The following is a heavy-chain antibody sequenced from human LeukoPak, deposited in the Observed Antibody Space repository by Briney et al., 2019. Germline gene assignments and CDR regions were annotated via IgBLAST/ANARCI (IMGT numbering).Heavy chain of an antibody. CDR3: ARGPPESTTSDY. Sequence: GASVKVSCKSAGYIFTSYDSSWVRQPAGQGREGIGWLRPASGSSGYAPKFQGRVTMTRSTSTRTAYMELRRLKSAHTAVYYCARGPPESTTSDYWGQGTLVTVSS. J-gene: IGHJ4*02. V-gene: IGHV1-8*01. D-gene: IGHD2-2*01. CDR2: LRPASGSS. CDR1: GYIFTSYD.